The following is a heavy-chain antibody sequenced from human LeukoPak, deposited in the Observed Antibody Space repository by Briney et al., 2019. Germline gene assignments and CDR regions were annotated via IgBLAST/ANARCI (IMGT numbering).Heavy chain of an antibody. Sequence: GGSLRLSCAASGFTFDDYGMSWVRQAPGKGLEWVSGINWNGGSTGYADSVKGRFTISRDNAKNSLYLQMNSLRAEDTALYYCARKMRDFWSGYPYYYYYMDVWGKGTTVTVSS. D-gene: IGHD3-3*01. J-gene: IGHJ6*03. CDR3: ARKMRDFWSGYPYYYYYMDV. V-gene: IGHV3-20*04. CDR2: INWNGGST. CDR1: GFTFDDYG.